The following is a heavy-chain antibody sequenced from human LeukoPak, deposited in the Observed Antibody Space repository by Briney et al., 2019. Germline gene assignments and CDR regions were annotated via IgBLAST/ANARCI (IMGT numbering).Heavy chain of an antibody. J-gene: IGHJ3*02. CDR2: IYYSGST. CDR3: ARLSSAWLLSNRNAFDI. D-gene: IGHD6-6*01. V-gene: IGHV4-30-4*08. CDR1: GGSISSADYF. Sequence: SQTLSLTCTVSGGSISSADYFWTWIRQSPGKGLEWIGNIYYSGSTHYNPSLKSRVTISVDTSKNQFSLKLSSVTAADTAVYYCARLSSAWLLSNRNAFDIWGQGTMVTVSS.